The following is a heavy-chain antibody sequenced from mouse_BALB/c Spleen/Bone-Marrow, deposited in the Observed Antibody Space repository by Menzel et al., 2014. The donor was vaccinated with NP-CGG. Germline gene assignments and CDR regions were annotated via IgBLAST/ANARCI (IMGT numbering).Heavy chain of an antibody. CDR1: GYTFTSYW. CDR3: ARQITTVDYAMDY. D-gene: IGHD1-1*01. CDR2: INPSTGYT. V-gene: IGHV1-7*01. Sequence: QVQLQQSGAELVKPGASVKMSCKASGYTFTSYWMHWVKQRPGQGLEWIGYINPSTGYTEYNQKFKDKATLTADKSSSTAYMQLSSLTSEDSAVYYCARQITTVDYAMDYWGQGTSVTVSS. J-gene: IGHJ4*01.